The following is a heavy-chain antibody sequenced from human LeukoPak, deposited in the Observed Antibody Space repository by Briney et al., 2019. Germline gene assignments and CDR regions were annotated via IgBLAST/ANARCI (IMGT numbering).Heavy chain of an antibody. D-gene: IGHD3-10*01. J-gene: IGHJ4*02. CDR3: AKVRAGGTGYYFDY. Sequence: GGSLRLSCAASGFTVSSNYMSWVRQPPGKGLEWVSVIYSGGSTYYADSVKGRFTISRDNSKNTLYLQMNSLRAEDTAVYYCAKVRAGGTGYYFDYWGQGTLVTVSS. CDR1: GFTVSSNY. CDR2: IYSGGST. V-gene: IGHV3-66*01.